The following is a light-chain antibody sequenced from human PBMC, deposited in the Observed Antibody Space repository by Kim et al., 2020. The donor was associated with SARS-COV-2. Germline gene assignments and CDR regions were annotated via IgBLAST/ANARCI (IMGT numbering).Light chain of an antibody. CDR1: SNNVGNQG. J-gene: IGLJ3*02. V-gene: IGLV10-54*01. CDR2: RNN. Sequence: QAGLTQPPSVSKGLRQTATLTCTGNSNNVGNQGAAWLQQHQGHPPKPLSYRNNNRPSGISERLSASRSGNTVSLTITGLQPEDEADYYCSAWDSSLSAWVFGGGTQLTVL. CDR3: SAWDSSLSAWV.